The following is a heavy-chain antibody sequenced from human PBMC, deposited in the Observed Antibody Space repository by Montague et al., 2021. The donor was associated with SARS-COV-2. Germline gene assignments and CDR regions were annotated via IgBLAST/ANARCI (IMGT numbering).Heavy chain of an antibody. Sequence: SKTLSLTCTVSGGSIDSFYWSWIRRPPGKGLEWIGCIFHSGRTYYNPSLKSRVSMSVDTSKNQVSLRLSSLTAADTAVYYCARGGYYDNTGYYSDYYYNMDVWDQGTTVTVSS. D-gene: IGHD3-22*01. J-gene: IGHJ6*02. CDR2: IFHSGRT. CDR3: ARGGYYDNTGYYSDYYYNMDV. V-gene: IGHV4-59*01. CDR1: GGSIDSFY.